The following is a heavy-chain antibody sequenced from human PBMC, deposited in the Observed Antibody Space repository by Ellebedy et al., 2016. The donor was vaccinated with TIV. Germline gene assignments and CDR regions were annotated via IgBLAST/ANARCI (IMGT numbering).Heavy chain of an antibody. CDR2: MNQVGSEK. Sequence: PGGSLRLSCAASGFTFSTYWMSRVRQAPGKGLEWVANMNQVGSEKYYADSVKGRFTISRDNAKNSLYLQMNSLRDEDTAVYYCARGGYYYGMDVWGQGTTVTVSS. J-gene: IGHJ6*02. V-gene: IGHV3-7*01. CDR1: GFTFSTYW. CDR3: ARGGYYYGMDV.